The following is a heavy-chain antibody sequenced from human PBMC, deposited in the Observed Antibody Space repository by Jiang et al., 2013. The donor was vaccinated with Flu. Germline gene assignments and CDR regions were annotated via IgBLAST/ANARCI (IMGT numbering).Heavy chain of an antibody. V-gene: IGHV1-46*03. CDR2: IDPSSGNT. CDR1: GYTFTNYY. Sequence: LVESGAEVKKPGASVKLSCKPSGYTFTNYYIHWVRQAPGQGLEWMGMIDPSSGNTASAQKFQARVTMTGDTSTSTVYMEMSSLTSEDTAVYYCNREGRHWGQGTLVTVSS. J-gene: IGHJ4*02. CDR3: NREGRH.